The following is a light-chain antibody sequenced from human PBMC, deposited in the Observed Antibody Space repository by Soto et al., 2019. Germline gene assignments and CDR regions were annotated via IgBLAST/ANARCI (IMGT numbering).Light chain of an antibody. J-gene: IGKJ1*01. CDR3: QQYYSTPQT. V-gene: IGKV4-1*01. CDR2: WAS. CDR1: QSVLYSSNDKNY. Sequence: DIVMTQSPDSLAVSLGERATINCKSSQSVLYSSNDKNYLAWYQQKPGQPPELLIYWASTRESGVPDRFSGSGSGTDFTLTISSLQAEDVAVYYCQQYYSTPQTFGQGTKVE.